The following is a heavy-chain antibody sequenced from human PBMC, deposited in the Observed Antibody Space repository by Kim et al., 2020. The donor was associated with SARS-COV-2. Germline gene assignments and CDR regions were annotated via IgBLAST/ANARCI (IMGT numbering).Heavy chain of an antibody. CDR2: ISYDGSNK. CDR3: ARDRTATPGH. CDR1: GFTFSSYA. J-gene: IGHJ4*02. Sequence: GGSLRLSCAASGFTFSSYAMHWVRQAPGKGLEWVAVISYDGSNKYYADSVKGRFTISRDNSKNTLYLQMNSLRAEDTAVYYCARDRTATPGHWGQGTLVTVSS. D-gene: IGHD1-1*01. V-gene: IGHV3-30*04.